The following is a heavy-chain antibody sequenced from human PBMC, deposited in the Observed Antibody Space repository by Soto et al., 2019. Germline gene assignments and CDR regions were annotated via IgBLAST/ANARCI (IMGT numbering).Heavy chain of an antibody. D-gene: IGHD3-22*01. J-gene: IGHJ4*02. Sequence: SGPTLVNPTQTLTLTCTFSGFSLNTSGMRVSWIRQPPGKALEWLARIDWDDDKFYSTSLKTRLTISKDTSKNQVVLTMTNMDPVDTATYYCARSYYDSSGYPYYFDYWGQGTLVTVSS. CDR1: GFSLNTSGMR. CDR2: IDWDDDK. CDR3: ARSYYDSSGYPYYFDY. V-gene: IGHV2-70*04.